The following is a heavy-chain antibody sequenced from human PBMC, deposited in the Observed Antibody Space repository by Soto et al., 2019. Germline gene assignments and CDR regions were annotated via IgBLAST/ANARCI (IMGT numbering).Heavy chain of an antibody. J-gene: IGHJ4*02. CDR1: GYTFTDYY. CDR3: AREIRDDNIGYCYNDY. D-gene: IGHD3-22*01. Sequence: ASVKVSCKASGYTFTDYYLHWVRQAPGQGLEWVGWINPGNGDTNYAQRFQGWVTMTGDTSISTAYLELNRLRIDDTAMYYCAREIRDDNIGYCYNDYWGQGPLVTVSS. CDR2: INPGNGDT. V-gene: IGHV1-2*04.